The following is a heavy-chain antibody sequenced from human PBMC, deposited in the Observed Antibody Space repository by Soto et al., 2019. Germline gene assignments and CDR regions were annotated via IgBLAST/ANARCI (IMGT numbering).Heavy chain of an antibody. CDR2: IIPIFGTA. D-gene: IGHD6-6*01. CDR3: SLESSSRYYYYGMDV. J-gene: IGHJ6*02. Sequence: SVKVSCKASGGTFSSYAISWVRQAPGQGLEWMGGIIPIFGTANYAQKFQGRVTITADESTSTAYMELSSLRSEDTAVYYCSLESSSRYYYYGMDVWGQGTTVTVSS. CDR1: GGTFSSYA. V-gene: IGHV1-69*13.